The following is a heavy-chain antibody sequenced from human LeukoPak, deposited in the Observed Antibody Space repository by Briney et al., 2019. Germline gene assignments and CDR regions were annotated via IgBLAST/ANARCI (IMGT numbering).Heavy chain of an antibody. D-gene: IGHD2-15*01. Sequence: SETLSLTCAVSGGSISSGGYSWSWIRQPPGKGLEWIGYIYHSGSTYYNPSLKSRVTISVDRSKNQFSLKLSSVTAADTAVYYCARERIGAFDIWGQGTMVTVSS. J-gene: IGHJ3*02. CDR3: ARERIGAFDI. CDR2: IYHSGST. CDR1: GGSISSGGYS. V-gene: IGHV4-30-2*01.